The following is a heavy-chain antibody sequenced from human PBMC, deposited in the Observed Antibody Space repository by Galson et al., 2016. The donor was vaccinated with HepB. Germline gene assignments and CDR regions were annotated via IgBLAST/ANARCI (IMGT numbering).Heavy chain of an antibody. Sequence: SLRLSCAASGFTFRTSWMSWVRQPPGKGPEWVANINPDGSQTYYVDSVKGRFNISKDNAKNSLYLRMNSLRAGDTAVYYCARDSMRFAFDLWGQGTMVTVSS. V-gene: IGHV3-7*01. CDR1: GFTFRTSW. CDR3: ARDSMRFAFDL. J-gene: IGHJ3*01. CDR2: INPDGSQT.